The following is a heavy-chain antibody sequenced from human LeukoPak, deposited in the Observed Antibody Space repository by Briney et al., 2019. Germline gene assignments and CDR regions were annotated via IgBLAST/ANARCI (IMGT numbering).Heavy chain of an antibody. CDR3: ARGPSVGAGYYYYYMDV. J-gene: IGHJ6*03. D-gene: IGHD1-26*01. CDR2: ISAYNGNT. CDR1: GYTFTSYG. Sequence: ASVKVSCKASGYTFTSYGISWVRQAPGQGREWMGWISAYNGNTNYAQKLQGRVTMTTDTSTSTAYMELRSLRSDDTAVYYCARGPSVGAGYYYYYMDVWGKGTTVTVSS. V-gene: IGHV1-18*01.